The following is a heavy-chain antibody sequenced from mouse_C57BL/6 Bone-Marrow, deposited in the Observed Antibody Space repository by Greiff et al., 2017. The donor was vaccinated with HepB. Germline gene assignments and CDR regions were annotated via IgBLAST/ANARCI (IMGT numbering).Heavy chain of an antibody. CDR3: ARDQGWFFSWYFDV. J-gene: IGHJ1*03. CDR2: INYDGSST. D-gene: IGHD2-3*01. V-gene: IGHV5-16*01. Sequence: EVMLVESEGGLVQPGSSMKLSCTASGFTFSDYYMAWVRQVPEKGLEWVANINYDGSSTYYLDSLKSRFIISRDNAKNILYLQMSSLKSEDTATYYCARDQGWFFSWYFDVWGTGTTVTVSS. CDR1: GFTFSDYY.